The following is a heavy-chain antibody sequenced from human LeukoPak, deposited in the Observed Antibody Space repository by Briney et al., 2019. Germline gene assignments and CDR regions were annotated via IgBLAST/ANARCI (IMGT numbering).Heavy chain of an antibody. D-gene: IGHD5-12*01. V-gene: IGHV3-23*01. CDR3: AKGAYDYIEIAYFDY. CDR2: IIGSSGST. J-gene: IGHJ4*02. CDR1: GFSFNNYA. Sequence: RTGGSLRLSRVASGFSFNNYAMNWVRQAPRKGLEWVSLIIGSSGSTFYADSVKGRFTISRDKSKNTLYLQMNSLRAEDTAVYYCAKGAYDYIEIAYFDYWGQGSLVTVSS.